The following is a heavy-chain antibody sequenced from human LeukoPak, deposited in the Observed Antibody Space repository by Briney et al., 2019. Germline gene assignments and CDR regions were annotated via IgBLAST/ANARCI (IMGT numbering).Heavy chain of an antibody. D-gene: IGHD3-10*01. CDR2: IYTSGST. CDR3: ARVTGRFGELLPDY. V-gene: IGHV4-4*07. J-gene: IGHJ4*02. Sequence: PSETLSLTCTVSGGSISSYYWSWIRQPAGKGLEWIGRIYTSGSTNYNPSLKRRVTMSVDTSKNQFSLKLSSVTAADTAVYYCARVTGRFGELLPDYWGQGTLVTVSS. CDR1: GGSISSYY.